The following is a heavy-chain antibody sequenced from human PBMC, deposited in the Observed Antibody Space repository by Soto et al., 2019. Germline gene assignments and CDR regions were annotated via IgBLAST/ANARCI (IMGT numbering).Heavy chain of an antibody. CDR2: IYYRGNT. D-gene: IGHD3-9*01. V-gene: IGHV4-39*01. Sequence: PSETLSLTCSVSGDSINSDNYYWSWIRQPPGKGREWIGSIYYRGNTYYNPSLKTRVTISLDKSKSQFSLKLNSVTAADSAVYFCARLEGLATISYYFDYWGQGTLVTVSS. CDR3: ARLEGLATISYYFDY. J-gene: IGHJ4*02. CDR1: GDSINSDNYY.